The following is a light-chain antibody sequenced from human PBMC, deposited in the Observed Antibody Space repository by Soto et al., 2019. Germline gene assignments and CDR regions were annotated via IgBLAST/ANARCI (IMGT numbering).Light chain of an antibody. CDR1: SCDVGGYNY. CDR3: CPDGGSFHV. V-gene: IGLV2-11*01. CDR2: DVN. Sequence: QSVLTQPHSVSGSPGQSVAISCSGTSCDVGGYNYVSWYQQHPGKAPKLIIFDVNKRPSGVPDRFSGSKSGSTASLTISGLQAEDEAYYHGCPDGGSFHVVRTGANVSDL. J-gene: IGLJ1*01.